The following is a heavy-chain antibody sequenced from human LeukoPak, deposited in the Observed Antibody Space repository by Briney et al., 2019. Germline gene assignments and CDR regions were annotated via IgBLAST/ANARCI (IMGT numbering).Heavy chain of an antibody. CDR2: ISAYNGNT. J-gene: IGHJ3*02. CDR3: AREPGAIVGASDAFDI. CDR1: GYTFTSYD. Sequence: ASVKVSCKASGYTFTSYDISWVRQAPGQGLEWMGWISAYNGNTNYAQKLQGRVTMTTDTSTSTAYMELRSLRSDDTAVYYCAREPGAIVGASDAFDIWGQGTMVTVSS. V-gene: IGHV1-18*01. D-gene: IGHD1-26*01.